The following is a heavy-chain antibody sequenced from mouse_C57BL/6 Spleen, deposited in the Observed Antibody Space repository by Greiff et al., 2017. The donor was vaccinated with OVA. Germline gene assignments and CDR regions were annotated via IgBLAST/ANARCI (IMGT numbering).Heavy chain of an antibody. V-gene: IGHV1-7*01. J-gene: IGHJ4*01. CDR2: INPSSGYT. Sequence: QVHVKQSGAELAKPGASVKLSCKASGYTFTSYWMHWVKQRPGQGLEWIGYINPSSGYTKYNQKFKDKATLTADKSSSTAYMQLSSLTYEDSAVYYCARCGTRSNLLNYAMDYWGQGTSVTVSS. CDR1: GYTFTSYW. CDR3: ARCGTRSNLLNYAMDY. D-gene: IGHD2-5*01.